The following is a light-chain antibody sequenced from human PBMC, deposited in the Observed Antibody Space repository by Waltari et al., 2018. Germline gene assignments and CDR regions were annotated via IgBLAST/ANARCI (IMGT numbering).Light chain of an antibody. V-gene: IGLV2-18*01. CDR2: EVS. CDR1: STDVGPFDR. J-gene: IGLJ1*01. Sequence: QSALTQPPSVSGSPGQSVTISCTGTSTDVGPFDRVSWSQPPPGTAPKLLIFEVSNRPSGVPDRFSGSASGNTASLTISGLQAEDEADYYCCLYTTNFYVFAPATKVTVL. CDR3: CLYTTNFYV.